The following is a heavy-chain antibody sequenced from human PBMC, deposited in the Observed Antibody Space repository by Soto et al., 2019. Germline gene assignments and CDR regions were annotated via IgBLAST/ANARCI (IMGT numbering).Heavy chain of an antibody. J-gene: IGHJ4*02. Sequence: GGSLRLSCAASGFTFSGYAMHCVRQAPGKGLQWVAVISDDGTNKHYADSVRGRFTISRDNSKNTLYLQMDSLRPEDTAFYYCARDGSSRGLWLGPDYWGQGTQVT. CDR2: ISDDGTNK. CDR1: GFTFSGYA. D-gene: IGHD5-18*01. CDR3: ARDGSSRGLWLGPDY. V-gene: IGHV3-30-3*01.